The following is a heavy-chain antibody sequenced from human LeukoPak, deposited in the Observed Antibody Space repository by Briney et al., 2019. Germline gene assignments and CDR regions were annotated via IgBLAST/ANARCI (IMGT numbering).Heavy chain of an antibody. V-gene: IGHV4-59*01. CDR2: IYYSGST. CDR3: ARMAAAGTDY. D-gene: IGHD6-13*01. Sequence: SKTLSLTCTVSGGSISSYYWSWIRQPPGKGLEWIGYIYYSGSTNYNPSLKSRVTISVDTSKNQFSLKLSSVTAADTAVYYCARMAAAGTDYWGQGTLVTVSS. J-gene: IGHJ4*02. CDR1: GGSISSYY.